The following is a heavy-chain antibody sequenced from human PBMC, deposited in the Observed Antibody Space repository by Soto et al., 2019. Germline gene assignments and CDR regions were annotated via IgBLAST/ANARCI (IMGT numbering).Heavy chain of an antibody. Sequence: QITLKESGPPLVRPAQTLTLTCDFSGFSLSTYHMGVAWIRQPPGKPLEWLALIYWDDDKRYSPSLKDRLAISKDTSSNKVVLTITNIDPGDSATYFCAHAGDYDLLTFDHWGPGTLVTVSS. CDR3: AHAGDYDLLTFDH. CDR1: GFSLSTYHMG. D-gene: IGHD4-17*01. CDR2: IYWDDDK. J-gene: IGHJ4*02. V-gene: IGHV2-5*02.